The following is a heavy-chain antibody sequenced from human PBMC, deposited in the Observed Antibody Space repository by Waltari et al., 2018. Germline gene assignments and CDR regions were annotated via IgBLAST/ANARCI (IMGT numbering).Heavy chain of an antibody. CDR2: IAYDGSNK. Sequence: QVHLVESGGGVVQPGRYLKRSFATSGFASSNYAMHWPRQAPGKGLEWVALIAYDGSNKYYADSVKGRFTISRDNSKNTLFLQMNSLSAEDTAMYYCASSHWDIVVVTAIPGGHWGQGTLVTVSS. D-gene: IGHD2-21*02. CDR3: ASSHWDIVVVTAIPGGH. CDR1: GFASSNYA. J-gene: IGHJ4*02. V-gene: IGHV3-30*06.